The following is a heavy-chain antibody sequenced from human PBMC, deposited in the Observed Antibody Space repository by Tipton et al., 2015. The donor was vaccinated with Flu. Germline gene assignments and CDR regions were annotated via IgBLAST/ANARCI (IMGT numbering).Heavy chain of an antibody. Sequence: TLSLTCSVSGDSIGSRYYWGWIRQPPGGGLEWIGNIHPSGNAYYNPSLKSRVTISVDTSKIQFSLKLSSVTAADTAVYYCLRSTYYYGSGSSDYWGQGTLVTVSS. D-gene: IGHD3-10*01. J-gene: IGHJ4*02. V-gene: IGHV4-38-2*01. CDR1: GDSIGSRYY. CDR3: LRSTYYYGSGSSDY. CDR2: IHPSGNA.